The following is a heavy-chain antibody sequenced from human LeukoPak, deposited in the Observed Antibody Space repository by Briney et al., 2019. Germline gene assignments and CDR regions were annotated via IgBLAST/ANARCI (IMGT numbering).Heavy chain of an antibody. D-gene: IGHD6-6*01. CDR1: GFTFSGYG. J-gene: IGHJ4*02. CDR3: AKDGDSSSLPNFDY. CDR2: IRYDGGNK. V-gene: IGHV3-30*02. Sequence: GGSLRLSCAASGFTFSGYGMHWVRQAPGKGLEWVAFIRYDGGNKYYADSVKGRFSISRDNSKNTLYLQMNSPRAEDTAVYYCAKDGDSSSLPNFDYWGQGTLVTVSS.